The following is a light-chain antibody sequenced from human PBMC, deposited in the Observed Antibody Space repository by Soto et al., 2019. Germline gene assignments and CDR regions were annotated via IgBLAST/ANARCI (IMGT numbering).Light chain of an antibody. Sequence: EIVLTQSPGTLSLSPGERATLSCRASQSVSSSYLAWYQQKPGQAPRLLIYAVSSRATGIPDRFSGSGSGTDFTLTISRLEPEDSAVYYCQQYGVSQWTFGQGTKVDIK. CDR1: QSVSSSY. V-gene: IGKV3-20*01. J-gene: IGKJ1*01. CDR3: QQYGVSQWT. CDR2: AVS.